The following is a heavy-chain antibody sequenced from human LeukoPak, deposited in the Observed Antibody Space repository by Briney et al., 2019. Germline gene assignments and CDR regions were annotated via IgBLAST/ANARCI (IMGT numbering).Heavy chain of an antibody. CDR1: GYTFSSHG. V-gene: IGHV3-33*01. CDR3: ARDPQHSMDV. J-gene: IGHJ6*02. D-gene: IGHD5-18*01. Sequence: GRSLRLSCVASGYTFSSHGMHWVRQAPAKALEWVAVLWYDGSTTYYADSVKRRFTISRDDSKNTRYLQMNSLRADDTAVYYCARDPQHSMDVWGQGTTVTVSS. CDR2: LWYDGSTT.